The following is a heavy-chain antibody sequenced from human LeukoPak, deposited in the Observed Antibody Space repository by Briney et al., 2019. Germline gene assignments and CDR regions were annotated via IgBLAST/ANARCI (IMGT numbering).Heavy chain of an antibody. J-gene: IGHJ3*02. CDR1: GYTFTGYY. Sequence: ASVKVSCKASGYTFTGYYMHWVRQAPGQGLEWMGWINPNSGGTNYAQKFQGRVTMTRDTSISTAYMELSRLRSDDTAVYYCATVSSRTHGAFDIWGQGTMVTVSS. CDR3: ATVSSRTHGAFDI. D-gene: IGHD2-2*01. CDR2: INPNSGGT. V-gene: IGHV1-2*02.